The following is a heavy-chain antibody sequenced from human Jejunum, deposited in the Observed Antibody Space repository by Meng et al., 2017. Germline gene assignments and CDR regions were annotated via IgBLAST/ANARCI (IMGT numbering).Heavy chain of an antibody. Sequence: ASVKVSCKSSGYSFTAYYMYWVRQAPGQGLELLGRITPSTGGTSYAQKFQGRVAMTRDTSITTTYMELSGLMSDDTAVYYCARGVDDILTGSHFYFYGVDVWGQGTTVTVSS. CDR1: GYSFTAYY. D-gene: IGHD3-9*01. J-gene: IGHJ6*02. V-gene: IGHV1-2*06. CDR3: ARGVDDILTGSHFYFYGVDV. CDR2: ITPSTGGT.